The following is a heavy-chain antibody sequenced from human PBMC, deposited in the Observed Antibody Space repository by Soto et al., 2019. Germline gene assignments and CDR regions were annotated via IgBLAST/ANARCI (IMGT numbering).Heavy chain of an antibody. J-gene: IGHJ4*02. CDR2: IWYDGSNK. CDR1: GFTFSSYG. CDR3: ARERKSGYFDY. Sequence: VQMVESGGGVVQPGMSLRLSCAASGFTFSSYGMHWVRQAPGKGLEWVAVIWYDGSNKYYADSVKGRFTISRDNSKNTLYLQMNSLRAEDTAVYYCARERKSGYFDYWGQGTLVTVSS. V-gene: IGHV3-33*01. D-gene: IGHD3-3*01.